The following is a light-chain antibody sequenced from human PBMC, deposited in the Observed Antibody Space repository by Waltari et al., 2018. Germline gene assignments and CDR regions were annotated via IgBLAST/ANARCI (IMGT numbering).Light chain of an antibody. CDR1: QSITSTY. J-gene: IGKJ1*01. CDR2: GAS. V-gene: IGKV3-15*01. Sequence: EIVMTQSPATLSVSPGERATLSYRASQSITSTYLAWYQQKPGQAPRLLIYGASTRATGIPARFSGTGSGTEFTLTISSLQSEDFAVYYCQQYNNWPRTFGQGTKVEIK. CDR3: QQYNNWPRT.